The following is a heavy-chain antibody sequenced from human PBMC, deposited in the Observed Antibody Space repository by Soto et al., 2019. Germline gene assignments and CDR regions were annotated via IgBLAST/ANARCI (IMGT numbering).Heavy chain of an antibody. D-gene: IGHD1-20*01. CDR2: ITGSGDYT. CDR1: GFTFSIYN. J-gene: IGHJ4*02. Sequence: EVQLLESGGGLVQPGGSLRLSCVASGFTFSIYNMNWVRQAPGKGLEWVSVITGSGDYTNYADSVKGRFTISRDNSKNTLDLQMNSLRAEDTAVYFCARLITSAVDYWGQGTLVTVSS. CDR3: ARLITSAVDY. V-gene: IGHV3-23*01.